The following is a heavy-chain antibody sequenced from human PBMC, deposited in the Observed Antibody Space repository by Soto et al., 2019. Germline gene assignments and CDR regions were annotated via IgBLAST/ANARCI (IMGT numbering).Heavy chain of an antibody. V-gene: IGHV3-11*01. CDR3: ARDISSVSGGRLSYGMDV. J-gene: IGHJ6*02. CDR2: VSGSGASK. Sequence: EGVAYVSGSGASKYYGDSVKGRFTIFRENSKNLFFLQMFFLRAEDTAVYYCARDISSVSGGRLSYGMDVLGQGTAVTVSS. D-gene: IGHD2-15*01.